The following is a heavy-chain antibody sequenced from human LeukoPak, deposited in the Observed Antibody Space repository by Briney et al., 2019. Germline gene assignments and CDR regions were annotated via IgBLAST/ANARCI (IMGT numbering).Heavy chain of an antibody. J-gene: IGHJ4*02. D-gene: IGHD6-13*01. V-gene: IGHV4-30-2*01. CDR3: ARGDGVQQQPNY. Sequence: PSETLSLTCAVSGGSISSGGYSWSWIRQPPGKGLEWIGYIYHSGSTYYNPSLKSRVTISVDRSKNQFSLKLSSVTAADTAVYYCARGDGVQQQPNYWGQGTLVTVSS. CDR2: IYHSGST. CDR1: GGSISSGGYS.